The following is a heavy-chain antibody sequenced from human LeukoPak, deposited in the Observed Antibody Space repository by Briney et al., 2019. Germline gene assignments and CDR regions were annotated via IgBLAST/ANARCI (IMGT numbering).Heavy chain of an antibody. CDR3: ARELTAADDAFDI. CDR1: GYTFTSYD. J-gene: IGHJ3*02. D-gene: IGHD6-13*01. V-gene: IGHV1-8*01. CDR2: MNPNSGNT. Sequence: ALVKVSCKASGYTFTSYDINWVRQATGQGLEWMGWMNPNSGNTGYAQKFQGRVTMTRNTSISTAYMELSSLRSEDTAVYYCARELTAADDAFDIWGQGTMVTVSS.